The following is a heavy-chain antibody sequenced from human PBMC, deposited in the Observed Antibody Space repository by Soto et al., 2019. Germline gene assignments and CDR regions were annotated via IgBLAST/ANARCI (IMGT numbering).Heavy chain of an antibody. J-gene: IGHJ4*02. CDR1: GGSISSGGYY. CDR2: IYYSGST. Sequence: QVQLQESGPGLVKPSQTLSLTCTVSGGSISSGGYYWSWIRQHPGKGLEWIGYIYYSGSTYYNPSLKSRVNISVDTSKHQFSLKLSAVTAADTAVYYWARGDSGRYRFDYWGQGTLVTVSS. CDR3: ARGDSGRYRFDY. D-gene: IGHD1-26*01. V-gene: IGHV4-31*03.